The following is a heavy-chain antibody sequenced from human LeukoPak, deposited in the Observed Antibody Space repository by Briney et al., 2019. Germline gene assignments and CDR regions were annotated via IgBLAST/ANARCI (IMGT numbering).Heavy chain of an antibody. J-gene: IGHJ4*02. V-gene: IGHV3-48*04. CDR1: GFTFSSYS. CDR3: ARWYSSSWYFDY. CDR2: ISSSGSTI. Sequence: GGSLRLSCAASGFTFSSYSMNWVRQAPGKGLEWVSYISSSGSTIYYADSVKGRFTISRDNAKNSLYLQMNSLRAEDTAVYYRARWYSSSWYFDYWGQGTLVTVSS. D-gene: IGHD6-13*01.